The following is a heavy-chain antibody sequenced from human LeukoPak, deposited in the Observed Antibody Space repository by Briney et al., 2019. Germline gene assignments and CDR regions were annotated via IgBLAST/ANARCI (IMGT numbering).Heavy chain of an antibody. CDR3: ARGGPPGSYQLDY. J-gene: IGHJ4*02. D-gene: IGHD1-26*01. V-gene: IGHV1-69*04. Sequence: SVKVSFKASGGTFSSYAISWVRQAPGQGLEWMGRIIPILGIANYAQKFHGRVTITADKSTSTAYMELSSLRSEDTAVYYCARGGPPGSYQLDYWGQGTLVTVSS. CDR2: IIPILGIA. CDR1: GGTFSSYA.